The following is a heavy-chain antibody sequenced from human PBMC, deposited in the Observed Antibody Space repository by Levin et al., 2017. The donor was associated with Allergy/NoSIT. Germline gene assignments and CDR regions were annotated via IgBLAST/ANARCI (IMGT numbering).Heavy chain of an antibody. D-gene: IGHD3-3*01. V-gene: IGHV3-23*01. CDR3: AKSDLLRFLEWLERPANNFDY. Sequence: GGSLRLSCAASGFTFSSYAMSWVRQAPGKGLEWVSAISGSGGSTYYADSVKGRFTISRDNSKNTLYLQMNSLRAEDTAVYYCAKSDLLRFLEWLERPANNFDYWGQGTLVTVSS. CDR1: GFTFSSYA. J-gene: IGHJ4*02. CDR2: ISGSGGST.